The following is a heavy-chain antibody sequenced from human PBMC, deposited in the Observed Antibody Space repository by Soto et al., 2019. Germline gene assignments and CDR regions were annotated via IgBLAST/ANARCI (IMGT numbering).Heavy chain of an antibody. J-gene: IGHJ4*02. CDR1: GYTFTSYA. V-gene: IGHV1-3*01. Sequence: QVPLVQSGAEVKKPGASVKVSCKASGYTFTSYAMHWVRQAPGQRLEWMGWINAGNGNTKYSQKFQGRVTITRDTSASTAYMELSSLRSEDTAAYYCARDYYGSGGLGYWGQGTLVTVSS. CDR2: INAGNGNT. CDR3: ARDYYGSGGLGY. D-gene: IGHD3-10*01.